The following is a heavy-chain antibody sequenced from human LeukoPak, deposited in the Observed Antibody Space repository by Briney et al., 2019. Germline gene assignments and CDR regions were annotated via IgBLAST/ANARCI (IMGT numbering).Heavy chain of an antibody. D-gene: IGHD3-3*01. CDR3: ARSTRYDFWSGYYQEGDY. Sequence: ASVKVSCKVSGYTFTSYGISWVRQAPGQGLEWMGWISAYNGDTNYAQKLQGRVTMTTDTSTSTAYMELRSLRSHDTAVYYCARSTRYDFWSGYYQEGDYWGQGTLVTVSS. V-gene: IGHV1-18*01. CDR2: ISAYNGDT. CDR1: GYTFTSYG. J-gene: IGHJ4*02.